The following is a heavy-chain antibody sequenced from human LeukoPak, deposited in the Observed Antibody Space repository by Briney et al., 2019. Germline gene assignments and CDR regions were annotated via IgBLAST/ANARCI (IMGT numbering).Heavy chain of an antibody. D-gene: IGHD3-10*01. CDR1: GFTFSSNS. CDR3: ARVYYGSGSLHYYYYYMDV. V-gene: IGHV3-21*01. CDR2: ISSSSSYI. Sequence: GALRLSCAASGFTFSSNSMNWVRQAPGKGLEWVSSISSSSSYIYYADSVKGRFTISRDNAKNSLYLQMDSLRAEDTAVYYCARVYYGSGSLHYYYYYMDVWGKGTTVTISS. J-gene: IGHJ6*03.